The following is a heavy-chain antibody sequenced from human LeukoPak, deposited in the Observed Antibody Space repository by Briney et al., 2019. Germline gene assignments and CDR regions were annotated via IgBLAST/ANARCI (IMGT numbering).Heavy chain of an antibody. V-gene: IGHV3-30-3*01. CDR2: ISYDGSNK. Sequence: PGRSLRLSCAASGFTFSSYAMHWVRQAPGKGLEWVAVISYDGSNKYYADSVKGRFTISRDNSKNTLYLQMNSLRAEDTAVYYCARGVQVAAAGKRQFDYWGQGTLVTVSS. J-gene: IGHJ4*02. CDR3: ARGVQVAAAGKRQFDY. CDR1: GFTFSSYA. D-gene: IGHD6-13*01.